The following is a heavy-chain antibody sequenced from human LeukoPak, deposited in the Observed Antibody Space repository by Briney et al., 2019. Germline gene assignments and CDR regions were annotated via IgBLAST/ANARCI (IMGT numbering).Heavy chain of an antibody. Sequence: SETLSLTCTVSGGSISSGSYYWSWIRQPAGKGLEGIGRIDTSGSTNDNPSLRSRVTFSVDTSKNQFSRMLSPVTAADTAMYYCAQAIVGVAEPKSDAFDIWGQGTMVTVSS. CDR3: AQAIVGVAEPKSDAFDI. D-gene: IGHD3-3*02. V-gene: IGHV4-61*02. CDR1: GGSISSGSYY. J-gene: IGHJ3*02. CDR2: IDTSGST.